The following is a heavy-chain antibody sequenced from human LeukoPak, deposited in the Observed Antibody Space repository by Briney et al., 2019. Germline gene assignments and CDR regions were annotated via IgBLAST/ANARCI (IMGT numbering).Heavy chain of an antibody. CDR2: ISGSGGST. V-gene: IGHV3-23*01. Sequence: GGSLRLSCAASGFTFSSYAMNWVRQGPGKGLEWVSAISGSGGSTNYADSVKGRFTISRDNSKNTLYLQMNSLRAEDTAVYYCAELGITMIGGVWGKGTTVTISS. CDR1: GFTFSSYA. CDR3: AELGITMIGGV. D-gene: IGHD3-10*02. J-gene: IGHJ6*04.